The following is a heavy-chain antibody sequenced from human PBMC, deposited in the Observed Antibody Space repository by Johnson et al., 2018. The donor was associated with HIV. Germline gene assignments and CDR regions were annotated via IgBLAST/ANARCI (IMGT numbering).Heavy chain of an antibody. J-gene: IGHJ3*02. V-gene: IGHV3-64*01. CDR1: GLTFSSYA. CDR2: IRLNGGST. D-gene: IGHD1-1*01. CDR3: AKDATLQDGTGAFDI. Sequence: VQLVESVGGVVQPGRSLRLSCAASGLTFSSYAMHWVRQAPGKGQVSVSAIRLNGGSTSYANSVKVRFNISRNNYKNTLYLKMVSVRTEDTAVYYCAKDATLQDGTGAFDIWGQGTMVTVSS.